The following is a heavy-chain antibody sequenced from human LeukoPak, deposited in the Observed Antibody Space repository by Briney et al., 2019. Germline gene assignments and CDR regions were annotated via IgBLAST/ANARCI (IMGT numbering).Heavy chain of an antibody. V-gene: IGHV3-66*01. CDR2: IMPGGHI. J-gene: IGHJ4*02. D-gene: IGHD4-17*01. CDR1: GFSVDSVF. CDR3: ARGNSATTTFDF. Sequence: GGSLTLSCRASGFSVDSVFMNWVRQPPGKGLEWVSFIMPGGHIDYTDSVKGRFTISRDSFKNTLSLQMNSLRVDDSAVYYCARGNSATTTFDFWGQGTLVTVSS.